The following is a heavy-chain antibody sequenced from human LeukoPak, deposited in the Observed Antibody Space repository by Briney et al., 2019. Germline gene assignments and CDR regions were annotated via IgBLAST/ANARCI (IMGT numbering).Heavy chain of an antibody. CDR3: ASSLYYDFWSGSLDY. J-gene: IGHJ4*02. Sequence: PSETLSLTCTVSGGSISSYYWSWIRQPPGKGLEWIGYIYYSGSTNYNPSFKSRVTISVDTSKNQFSLKLSSVTAADTAVYYCASSLYYDFWSGSLDYWGQGTLVTVSS. V-gene: IGHV4-59*01. CDR2: IYYSGST. D-gene: IGHD3-3*01. CDR1: GGSISSYY.